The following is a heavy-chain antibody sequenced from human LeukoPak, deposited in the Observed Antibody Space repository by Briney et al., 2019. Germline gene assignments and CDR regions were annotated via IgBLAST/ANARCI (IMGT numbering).Heavy chain of an antibody. D-gene: IGHD4-23*01. Sequence: GGSLRLSCVASGFTASSNYMSWVRQAPGKGLEWVSVTYTGGSTNYADSVKGRFSISRDNSKNTLYLQMNSLRAEDTAVYYCARVDVVTVGKNAFDIWGQGTMVTVSS. V-gene: IGHV3-53*01. CDR2: TYTGGST. J-gene: IGHJ3*02. CDR1: GFTASSNY. CDR3: ARVDVVTVGKNAFDI.